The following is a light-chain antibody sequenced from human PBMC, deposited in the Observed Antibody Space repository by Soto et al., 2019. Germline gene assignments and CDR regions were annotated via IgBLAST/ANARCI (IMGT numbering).Light chain of an antibody. V-gene: IGLV2-14*01. J-gene: IGLJ2*01. CDR2: EVS. Sequence: QSVLTQPASVSGSPGQSITISCTGTSSDVGAYNYVSWYQQHPGKAPKLIIYEVSYRPSGVSNRFSGSKSANTASLTISGLQAEDEADYYCSSYTSSSTVLFGGGTKLTVL. CDR1: SSDVGAYNY. CDR3: SSYTSSSTVL.